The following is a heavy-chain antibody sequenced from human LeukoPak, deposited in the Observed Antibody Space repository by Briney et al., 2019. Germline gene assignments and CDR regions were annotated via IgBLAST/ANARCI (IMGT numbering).Heavy chain of an antibody. CDR1: GGSISSYY. J-gene: IGHJ4*02. V-gene: IGHV4-59*12. D-gene: IGHD6-19*01. Sequence: PSETLSLTCTVSGGSISSYYWSWIRQPPGKGLEWIGYIYYSGSTNYNPSLKSRVTISVDTSKNQFSLKLSSVTAADTAVYYCARGTRVAGHDYWGQGTLVTVSS. CDR3: ARGTRVAGHDY. CDR2: IYYSGST.